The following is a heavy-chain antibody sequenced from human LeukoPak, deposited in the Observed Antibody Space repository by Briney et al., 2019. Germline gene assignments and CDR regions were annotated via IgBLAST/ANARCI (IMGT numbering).Heavy chain of an antibody. Sequence: SETLSLTCAVYGGSFSGYYWSWIRQPPGKGLEWIGEINHSGSTNYNPSLKSRVTISVDTSKNQFSLKLSSVTAADTAVYYCARGTTTXYYFDYWGQGTLVTVSS. CDR3: ARGTTTXYYFDY. D-gene: IGHD4-17*01. J-gene: IGHJ4*02. CDR1: GGSFSGYY. CDR2: INHSGST. V-gene: IGHV4-34*01.